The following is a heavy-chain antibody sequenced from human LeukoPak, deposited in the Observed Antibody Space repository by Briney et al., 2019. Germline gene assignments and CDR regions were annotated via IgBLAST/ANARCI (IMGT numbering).Heavy chain of an antibody. CDR1: GFTFSSYA. V-gene: IGHV3-23*01. D-gene: IGHD5/OR15-5a*01. CDR2: ISGSGGST. Sequence: GGSLRLSCAASGFTFSSYAMSWVRQAPGKGLEWVSAISGSGGSTYYADSVKGRFTISRDNTKHTLCLEMNGLRAEDTAVYNCAKRVVDYWGQGTLGTVSS. CDR3: AKRVVDY. J-gene: IGHJ4*02.